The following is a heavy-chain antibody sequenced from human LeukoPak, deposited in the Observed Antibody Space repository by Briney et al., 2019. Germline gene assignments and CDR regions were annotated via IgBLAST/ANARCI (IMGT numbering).Heavy chain of an antibody. CDR3: ARRLRDAFDI. J-gene: IGHJ3*02. CDR2: IYYSGST. CDR1: GGSISSSSYY. V-gene: IGHV4-39*01. D-gene: IGHD3-10*01. Sequence: PSKTLSLTCTVSGGSISSSSYYWGWIRQPPGKGLEWIGSIYYSGSTYYNPSLKSRVTISVDTSKNQFSLKLSSVTAADTAVYYCARRLRDAFDIWGQGTMVTVSS.